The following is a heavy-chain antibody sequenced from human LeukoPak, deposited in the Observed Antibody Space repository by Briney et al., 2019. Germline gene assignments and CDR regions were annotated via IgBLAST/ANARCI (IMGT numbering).Heavy chain of an antibody. D-gene: IGHD3-3*01. CDR3: ASLNYDFWSGYPYYYYYYMDV. CDR1: GITFSSYW. J-gene: IGHJ6*03. V-gene: IGHV3-7*01. Sequence: PGGSLRLSCAASGITFSSYWMGWVRQAPGKGLEWVANIKQDGSEKYYVDSVKGRFTISRDNAKNSLYLQMNSLRAEDTAVYYCASLNYDFWSGYPYYYYYYMDVWGKGTTVTVSS. CDR2: IKQDGSEK.